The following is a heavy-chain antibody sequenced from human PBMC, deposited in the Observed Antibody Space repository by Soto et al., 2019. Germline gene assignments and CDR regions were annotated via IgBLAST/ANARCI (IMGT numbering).Heavy chain of an antibody. CDR1: GGSISSYY. Sequence: SETLSLTCTVSGGSISSYYWSWIRQPPGKGLEWIGYIYYSGSNNYNPSLKIRVTISVDTSKTQFSLKLSSVTAADTAVYYCARGRGRMVRGVIIPRYYYYYGMDVWGQGTTVTVSS. CDR2: IYYSGSN. CDR3: ARGRGRMVRGVIIPRYYYYYGMDV. V-gene: IGHV4-59*12. D-gene: IGHD3-10*01. J-gene: IGHJ6*02.